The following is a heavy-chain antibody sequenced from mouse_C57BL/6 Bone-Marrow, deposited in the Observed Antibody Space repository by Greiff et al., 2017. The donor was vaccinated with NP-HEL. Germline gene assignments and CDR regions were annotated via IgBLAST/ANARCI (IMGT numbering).Heavy chain of an antibody. CDR1: GFNIKDDY. CDR3: TNFFSYYSNYWFAY. V-gene: IGHV14-4*01. J-gene: IGHJ3*01. Sequence: VQLQQSGAELVRPGASVKLSCTASGFNIKDDYMHWVKQRPEQGLEWIGWIDPENGDTEYASKFQGKATITADTSSNTAYLQLSSLTSEDNAVYYCTNFFSYYSNYWFAYWGQGTLVTVSA. D-gene: IGHD2-5*01. CDR2: IDPENGDT.